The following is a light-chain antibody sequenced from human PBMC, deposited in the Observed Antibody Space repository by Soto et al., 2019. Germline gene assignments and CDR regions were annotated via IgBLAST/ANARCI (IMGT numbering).Light chain of an antibody. J-gene: IGKJ2*02. CDR3: QQRAKWPST. CDR2: AAS. CDR1: QGISSY. V-gene: IGKV1-9*01. Sequence: IQLTQSPSSLSASVGDRVTITCRASQGISSYLAWYQQKPGKAPKLLIYAASTLQSGVPSRFSGSGSGTDFTLTISSLEPEDFAVYYCQQRAKWPSTFGPGTKVE.